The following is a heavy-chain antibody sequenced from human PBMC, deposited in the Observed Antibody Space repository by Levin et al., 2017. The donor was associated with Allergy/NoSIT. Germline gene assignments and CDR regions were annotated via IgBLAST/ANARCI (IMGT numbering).Heavy chain of an antibody. J-gene: IGHJ4*02. D-gene: IGHD6-13*01. Sequence: GGSLRLSCTASGFSVIHNYVGWFRKAPGKGLEWVSVFYVGGTTYSADSLSGRFTISRYNSKNTIVLQMNSLRVEYTAVYHCARGISSSLYGGIYFDSWGQGTLVTGS. CDR1: GFSVIHNY. CDR3: ARGISSSLYGGIYFDS. V-gene: IGHV3-66*01. CDR2: FYVGGTT.